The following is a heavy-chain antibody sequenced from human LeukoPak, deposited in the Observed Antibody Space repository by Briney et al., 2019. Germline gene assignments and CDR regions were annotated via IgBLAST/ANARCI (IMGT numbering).Heavy chain of an antibody. Sequence: GGSLRLSCTASGFTFRNYDMNWVRQAPGKGLDWVSYIGPSGSTKYYADSVKGRFTISRDNAKSTLYLQMNSLRAEDTAVYYCARDFLHLGGWGQGTMVTVSS. CDR3: ARDFLHLGG. CDR1: GFTFRNYD. D-gene: IGHD3-16*01. CDR2: IGPSGSTK. J-gene: IGHJ3*01. V-gene: IGHV3-48*03.